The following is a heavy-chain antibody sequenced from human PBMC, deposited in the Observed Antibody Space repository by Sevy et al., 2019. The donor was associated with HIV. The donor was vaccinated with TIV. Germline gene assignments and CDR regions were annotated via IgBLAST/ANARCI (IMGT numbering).Heavy chain of an antibody. Sequence: GGSLRLSCAASGFTFSGSAIHWVRQASGKGLEWIGRIRNKANSYATAYAESVKGRFTISRDDSKNTAYLQMNSLKTDDTAVYYCTRREMGSSSWYPYFDSWGQGPLVTVSS. CDR1: GFTFSGSA. D-gene: IGHD6-13*01. V-gene: IGHV3-73*01. CDR3: TRREMGSSSWYPYFDS. J-gene: IGHJ4*02. CDR2: IRNKANSYAT.